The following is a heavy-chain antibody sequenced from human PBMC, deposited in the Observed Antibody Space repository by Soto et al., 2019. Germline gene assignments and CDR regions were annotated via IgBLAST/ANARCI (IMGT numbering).Heavy chain of an antibody. Sequence: PSETLSLTCTVSGGSISSSSYYWGWIRQPPGKGLEWIGSIYYSGSTYYNPSLKSRVTICVDTSKNQFSLKLSSVTAADTAAYYCARHTLENLYYDSRGYLAYWGQGTLVTVSS. CDR3: ARHTLENLYYDSRGYLAY. J-gene: IGHJ4*02. CDR2: IYYSGST. D-gene: IGHD3-22*01. CDR1: GGSISSSSYY. V-gene: IGHV4-39*01.